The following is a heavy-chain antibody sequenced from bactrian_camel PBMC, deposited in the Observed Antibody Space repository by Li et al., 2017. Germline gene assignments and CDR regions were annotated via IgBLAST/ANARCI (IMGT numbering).Heavy chain of an antibody. J-gene: IGHJ4*01. V-gene: IGHV3S55*01. Sequence: HVQLVESGGGSVQIGGSLKLSCTMSGFTTRDSNVEWLRQAPGKECEPVADIRLDGTTVYADSVKGRFTISQDLGKNMVYLEMNMLKPEDTAVYYCVRHDTSTDTYSQPESQGTQVTVS. CDR2: IRLDGTT. CDR1: GFTTRDSNV. D-gene: IGHD1*01.